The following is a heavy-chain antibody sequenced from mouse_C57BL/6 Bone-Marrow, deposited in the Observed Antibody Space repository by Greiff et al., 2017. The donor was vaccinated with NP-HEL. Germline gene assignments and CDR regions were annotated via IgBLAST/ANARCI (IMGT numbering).Heavy chain of an antibody. CDR2: IWSGGST. D-gene: IGHD2-3*01. CDR3: ARKYDGYYTWFAY. CDR1: GFSLTSYG. Sequence: QVQLKQSGPGLVQPSQSLSITCTVSGFSLTSYGVHWVRQSPGKGLEWLGVIWSGGSTDYNAAFISRLSISKDNSKSQVFFKMNSLQADDTAIYYCARKYDGYYTWFAYWGQGTLVTVSA. V-gene: IGHV2-2*01. J-gene: IGHJ3*01.